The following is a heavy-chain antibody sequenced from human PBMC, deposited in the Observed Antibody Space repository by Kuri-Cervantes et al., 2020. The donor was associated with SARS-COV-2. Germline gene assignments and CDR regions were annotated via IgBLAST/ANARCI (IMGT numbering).Heavy chain of an antibody. J-gene: IGHJ6*02. CDR3: ARGNYYDSSGYFYYYGMDV. Sequence: LSLTCAASGFTFSDHYMDWVRQAPGKGLEWVGRTRNKANSYTTEYAASVKGRFTISRDDSKNSLYLQINSLKTEDTAVYYCARGNYYDSSGYFYYYGMDVWGQGTTITVSS. D-gene: IGHD3-22*01. V-gene: IGHV3-72*01. CDR2: TRNKANSYTT. CDR1: GFTFSDHY.